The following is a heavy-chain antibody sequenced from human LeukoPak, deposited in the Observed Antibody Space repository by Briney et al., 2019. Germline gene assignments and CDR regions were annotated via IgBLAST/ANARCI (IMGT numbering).Heavy chain of an antibody. CDR1: GFTFCSYV. CDR3: AKPPTISTGPGKYYFDY. D-gene: IGHD3-3*01. Sequence: PGGSLRLSCAASGFTFCSYVMSWVRQAPGKGLEWVSGISGGGSSTDYADSVKGRFTISRDNSKKTLYLQMNSLRAEDTAVYYCAKPPTISTGPGKYYFDYWGQGTLVTVSS. CDR2: ISGGGSST. V-gene: IGHV3-23*01. J-gene: IGHJ4*02.